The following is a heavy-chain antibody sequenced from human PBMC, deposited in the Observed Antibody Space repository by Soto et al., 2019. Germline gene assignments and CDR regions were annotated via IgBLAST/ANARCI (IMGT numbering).Heavy chain of an antibody. CDR1: GGTFSSYW. J-gene: IGHJ4*02. Sequence: KVSCKASGGTFSSYWIGWVRQMPGKGLEWMGIIYPGDSDTRYSPSFQGQVTISADKSISTAYLQWSSLKASDTAMYYCARATKNYDILTGYYTNFDYWGQGTLVTVSS. CDR3: ARATKNYDILTGYYTNFDY. D-gene: IGHD3-9*01. V-gene: IGHV5-51*01. CDR2: IYPGDSDT.